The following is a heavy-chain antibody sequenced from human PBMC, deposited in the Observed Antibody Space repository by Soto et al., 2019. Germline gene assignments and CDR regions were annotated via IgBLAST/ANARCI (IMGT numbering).Heavy chain of an antibody. V-gene: IGHV3-30-3*01. CDR2: ISYDGSNK. J-gene: IGHJ4*02. CDR3: ARDPGRRRWLEFYFDY. D-gene: IGHD5-12*01. Sequence: QVQLVESGGGVVQPGRSLRLSCAASGFTFSSYAMHWVRQAPGKGLEWVAVISYDGSNKYYADSVKGRFTISRDNSKNTLNLQMNSLRAEDTAVYYCARDPGRRRWLEFYFDYWGQGTLVTVSS. CDR1: GFTFSSYA.